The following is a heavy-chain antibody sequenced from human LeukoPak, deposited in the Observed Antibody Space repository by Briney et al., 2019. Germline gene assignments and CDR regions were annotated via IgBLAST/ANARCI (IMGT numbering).Heavy chain of an antibody. CDR2: INHSGST. CDR3: ARARAQLNSSGYRRHYYYMDV. D-gene: IGHD3-22*01. CDR1: GGSFSGYY. J-gene: IGHJ6*03. Sequence: SETLSLTCAVYGGSFSGYYWSWIRQPPGKGLEWIGEINHSGSTNYNPSLKSRVTISVDTSKNQFSLKLSSVTAADTAVYYCARARAQLNSSGYRRHYYYMDVWGKGTTVTVSS. V-gene: IGHV4-34*01.